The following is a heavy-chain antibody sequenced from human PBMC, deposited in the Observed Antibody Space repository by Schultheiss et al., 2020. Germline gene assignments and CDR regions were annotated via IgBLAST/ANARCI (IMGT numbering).Heavy chain of an antibody. D-gene: IGHD2-21*01. V-gene: IGHV4-59*01. Sequence: SQTLSLTCTVSGGSISSYYWSWIRQPPGKGLEWIGYIYYSGSTNYNPSLKSRVTISVDTSKNQFSLKLSSVTAADTAVYYCARGGVVIDGDAFAIWGQGTMVTVSS. J-gene: IGHJ3*02. CDR2: IYYSGST. CDR3: ARGGVVIDGDAFAI. CDR1: GGSISSYY.